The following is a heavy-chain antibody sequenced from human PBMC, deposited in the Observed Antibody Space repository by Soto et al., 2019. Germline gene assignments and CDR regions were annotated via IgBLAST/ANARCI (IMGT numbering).Heavy chain of an antibody. J-gene: IGHJ5*02. CDR2: IYYSGST. CDR1: GVSISSYY. CDR3: ARSRAIFGVVSVHWFDP. V-gene: IGHV4-59*01. Sequence: SETLSLTCTVSGVSISSYYWSWIRQPPGKGLEWIGYIYYSGSTNYNPSLKSRVTISVDTSKNQFSLKLSSVTAADTAVYYCARSRAIFGVVSVHWFDPWGQGTLVTVSS. D-gene: IGHD3-3*01.